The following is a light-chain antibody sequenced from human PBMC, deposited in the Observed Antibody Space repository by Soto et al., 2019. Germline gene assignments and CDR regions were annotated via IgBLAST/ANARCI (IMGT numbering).Light chain of an antibody. J-gene: IGKJ1*01. V-gene: IGKV1-5*03. CDR1: QTISSW. Sequence: DIQMTQSPSTLSGSVGDRVTITCRASQTISSWLAWYQQKPGKAPKLLIYKASTLKSGVPSRFSGSRSGTEFTLSISSLQPDDFATYYCQHYNVYPWTFGQGTKVDIK. CDR2: KAS. CDR3: QHYNVYPWT.